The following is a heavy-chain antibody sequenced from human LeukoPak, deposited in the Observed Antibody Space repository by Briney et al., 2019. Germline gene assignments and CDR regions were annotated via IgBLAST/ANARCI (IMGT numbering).Heavy chain of an antibody. V-gene: IGHV4-34*01. CDR2: INHSGST. CDR1: GGSFSGYY. CDR3: ARGLGVAVAALFDY. J-gene: IGHJ4*02. D-gene: IGHD6-19*01. Sequence: NPSETLSLTCAVYGGSFSGYYWSWIRQPPGKGLEWIGEINHSGSTNYNPSLKSRVTISVDTSKNQFSLKLSSVTAADTAVYHCARGLGVAVAALFDYWGQGTLVTVSS.